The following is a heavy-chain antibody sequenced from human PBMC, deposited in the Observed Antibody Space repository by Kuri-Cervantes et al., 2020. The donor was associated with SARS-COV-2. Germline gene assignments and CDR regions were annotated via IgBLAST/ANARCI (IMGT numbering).Heavy chain of an antibody. V-gene: IGHV3-48*02. CDR2: ISSSSSTT. D-gene: IGHD3-9*01. J-gene: IGHJ6*02. CDR1: GFTFSNYG. Sequence: GGSLRLSCVVSGFTFSNYGMHWVRQAPGKGLEWVSYISSSSSTTYYADSVKGRFTISRDNAKNSLYLQMNSLRDEDTAVYYCARQYYDILTGYYLYGMDVWGQGTTVTVSS. CDR3: ARQYYDILTGYYLYGMDV.